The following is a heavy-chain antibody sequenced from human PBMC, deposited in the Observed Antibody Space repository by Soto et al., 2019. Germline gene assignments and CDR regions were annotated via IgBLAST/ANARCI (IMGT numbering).Heavy chain of an antibody. CDR3: ARTYCSSTSCQSYYYYGMDV. Sequence: ASVKVSCKASGYTFTSYYMHWVRQAPGEGLEWMGIINPSGGSTSYAQKFQGRVTMTRDTSTSTVYMELSSLRSEGTAVYYCARTYCSSTSCQSYYYYGMDVWGHGTTVTVSS. V-gene: IGHV1-46*01. CDR1: GYTFTSYY. J-gene: IGHJ6*02. CDR2: INPSGGST. D-gene: IGHD2-2*01.